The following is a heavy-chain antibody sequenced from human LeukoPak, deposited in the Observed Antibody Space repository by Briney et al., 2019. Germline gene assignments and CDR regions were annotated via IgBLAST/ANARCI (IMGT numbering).Heavy chain of an antibody. J-gene: IGHJ5*02. CDR3: ARVTGGRYCSTTSCYMRGWFDP. D-gene: IGHD2-2*02. Sequence: ASVKVCCKASGGTFSSYAISWVRQAPGQGLEWMGGIIPVFGTSNYAQKFQGRATITADESTRTAYMELSSLRSEDTAVYYCARVTGGRYCSTTSCYMRGWFDPWGQGTLVTVSS. V-gene: IGHV1-69*13. CDR2: IIPVFGTS. CDR1: GGTFSSYA.